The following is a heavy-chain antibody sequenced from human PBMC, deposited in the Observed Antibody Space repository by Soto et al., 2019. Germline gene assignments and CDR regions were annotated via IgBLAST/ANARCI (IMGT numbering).Heavy chain of an antibody. Sequence: SSETLSLTCTVSGGSISSYYWSWIRQPAGKGLEWIGRIYTSGSTNYNPSLKSRVTMSVDTSKNQFSLKLSSVTAADTAVYYCAVRAVRNYSDYRYQGTLGTVST. J-gene: IGHJ4*02. V-gene: IGHV4-4*07. CDR1: GGSISSYY. CDR2: IYTSGST. CDR3: AVRAVRNYSDY.